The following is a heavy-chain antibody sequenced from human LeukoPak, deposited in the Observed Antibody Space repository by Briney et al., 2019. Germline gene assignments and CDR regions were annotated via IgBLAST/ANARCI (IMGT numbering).Heavy chain of an antibody. CDR1: GGSISSSSYY. D-gene: IGHD3-22*01. J-gene: IGHJ3*02. V-gene: IGHV4-39*07. CDR3: ARESYYDSSGYSHDAFDI. Sequence: SSETLSLTCTVSGGSISSSSYYWAWIRQPPGKGLEGIGSIYYSGNTYYKSSLKSRVTIAVDTFKNQFSLKLNSVTAADTAVYYCARESYYDSSGYSHDAFDIWGQGTMVTVSS. CDR2: IYYSGNT.